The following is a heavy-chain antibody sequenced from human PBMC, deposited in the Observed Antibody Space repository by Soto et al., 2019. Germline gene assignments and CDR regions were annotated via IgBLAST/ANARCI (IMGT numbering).Heavy chain of an antibody. V-gene: IGHV3-21*06. CDR3: ARETEDLTSNLDY. CDR1: GFTFTRYS. J-gene: IGHJ4*02. Sequence: EVQLVESGGGLVKPGGSLRLSCAASGFTFTRYSMNWVRQALGKGLQWVSCISNTTNYIYYGASMKGRFTISRDKAKNSLYLEMNSLTAEDTAVYYCARETEDLTSNLDYWGQGTLVTVSS. CDR2: ISNTTNYI.